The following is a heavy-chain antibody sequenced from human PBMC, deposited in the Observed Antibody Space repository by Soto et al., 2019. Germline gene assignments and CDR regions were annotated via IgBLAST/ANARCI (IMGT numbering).Heavy chain of an antibody. J-gene: IGHJ4*02. CDR3: ARDRPGLAGGITGTTTL. D-gene: IGHD1-7*01. V-gene: IGHV3-33*01. CDR2: IWYDGSEK. Sequence: PGGSLRLSCAASGFTFSNYGTHWVRQAPGKGLEWVALIWYDGSEKRYADSVKGRFTISRDNSKNTLYLQMNSLRAEDTAVYYCARDRPGLAGGITGTTTLWGQGTLVTVSS. CDR1: GFTFSNYG.